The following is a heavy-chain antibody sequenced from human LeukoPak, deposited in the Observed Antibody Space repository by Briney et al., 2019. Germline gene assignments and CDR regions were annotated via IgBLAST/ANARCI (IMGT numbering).Heavy chain of an antibody. D-gene: IGHD3-10*01. V-gene: IGHV3-23*01. Sequence: PGGSLRLSCAVSGFTFSSYAMSWVRQAPGKGLEWVSAISGSGGSTYYADYVKGRFTVSRDNSKNTLYVLMNSLRAEDTAVYYCVKDFFSEDARYNSGQHYFDYWGQGTLVTVSS. CDR1: GFTFSSYA. CDR3: VKDFFSEDARYNSGQHYFDY. J-gene: IGHJ4*02. CDR2: ISGSGGST.